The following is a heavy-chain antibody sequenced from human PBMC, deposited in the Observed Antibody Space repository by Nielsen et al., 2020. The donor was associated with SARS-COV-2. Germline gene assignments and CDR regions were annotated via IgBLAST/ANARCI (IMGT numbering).Heavy chain of an antibody. Sequence: ASVKVSCKASGYTFTSYDINWVRQATGQGLEWMGWMNPNSGNTGYAQKFQGRVTMTRDTSISTAYMELSRLRSDDTAVYYCARDPKTSKVTTVPVWYYYYGMDVWGQGTTVTVSS. CDR3: ARDPKTSKVTTVPVWYYYYGMDV. CDR1: GYTFTSYD. V-gene: IGHV1-8*01. CDR2: MNPNSGNT. D-gene: IGHD4-11*01. J-gene: IGHJ6*02.